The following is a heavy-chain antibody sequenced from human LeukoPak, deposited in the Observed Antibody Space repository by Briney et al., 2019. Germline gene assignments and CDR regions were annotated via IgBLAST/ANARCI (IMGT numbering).Heavy chain of an antibody. V-gene: IGHV3-21*01. CDR3: ARPYYYGSGSYRY. J-gene: IGHJ4*02. CDR1: GFTFSSSS. CDR2: ISTSSSYI. D-gene: IGHD3-10*01. Sequence: GGSLRLSCAASGFTFSSSSMHWVRQAPGKGLEWVSSISTSSSYIYYADSVKGRFTISRDNAKNSLFLQMNSLRAEDTAVYYCARPYYYGSGSYRYWGQGTLVTVSS.